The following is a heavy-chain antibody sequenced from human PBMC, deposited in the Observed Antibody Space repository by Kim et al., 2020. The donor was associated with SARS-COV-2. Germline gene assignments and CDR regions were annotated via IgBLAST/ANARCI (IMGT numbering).Heavy chain of an antibody. Sequence: GGTHYAESVEGRLPISKDDSKNYVYLQMNSLRADDTAVYYWVKGLRYFDYWGQGSLVTVSS. J-gene: IGHJ4*02. V-gene: IGHV3-23*01. D-gene: IGHD3-10*01. CDR3: VKGLRYFDY. CDR2: GGT.